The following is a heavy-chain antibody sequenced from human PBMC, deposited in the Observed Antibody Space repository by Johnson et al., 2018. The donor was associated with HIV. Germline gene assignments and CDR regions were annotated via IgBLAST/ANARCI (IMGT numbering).Heavy chain of an antibody. V-gene: IGHV3-30*04. CDR1: GFTFSGYA. CDR2: ISYVGSIT. D-gene: IGHD2-2*01. Sequence: QVQLVESGGGVVQPGRSLRLSCAASGFTFSGYAMHWVRQAPGKGLEWVAVISYVGSITYYADSVKGRFTISRDNSKNTLYLQMNSLRAEDTPVYYCARDASWDDAFDIWGQGTMVTVSS. CDR3: ARDASWDDAFDI. J-gene: IGHJ3*02.